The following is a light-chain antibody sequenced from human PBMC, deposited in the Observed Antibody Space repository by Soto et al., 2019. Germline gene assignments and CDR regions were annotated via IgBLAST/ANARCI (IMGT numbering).Light chain of an antibody. CDR1: QSLLHSDGNNY. J-gene: IGKJ4*01. CDR3: MQVLQTPT. CDR2: LAS. V-gene: IGKV2-28*01. Sequence: EIVMTQAPLSLSVTPGEAASISCRSSQSLLHSDGNNYLAWYLQKPGHSPQLLIDLASNRASGVPDRFSGSGSGTDFTLRISRVEAEDVGVYYCMQVLQTPTFGGGTKVDIK.